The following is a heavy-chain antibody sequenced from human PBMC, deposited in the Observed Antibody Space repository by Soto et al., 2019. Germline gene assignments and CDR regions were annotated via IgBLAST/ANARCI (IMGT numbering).Heavy chain of an antibody. V-gene: IGHV4-4*07. CDR3: ARGQRFSDWFDP. Sequence: SETLSLTCTVSGGAISTYYWTWIRQPAGKGLEWIGRIYSSGNTKYNPSLQSRVTMSLDTSNNQFSLRLTSVTAADTAVYYCARGQRFSDWFDPWGQGTLVTVSS. CDR1: GGAISTYY. CDR2: IYSSGNT. D-gene: IGHD3-3*01. J-gene: IGHJ5*02.